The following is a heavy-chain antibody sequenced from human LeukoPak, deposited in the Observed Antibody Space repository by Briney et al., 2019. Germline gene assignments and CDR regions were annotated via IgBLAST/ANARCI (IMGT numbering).Heavy chain of an antibody. D-gene: IGHD3-16*01. Sequence: GGSLRLSCAASGSTVSSXYMSWVRQAPGKGLEWVSVIYSGGSTYYADSVKGRFTISRDNSKNTLYLQMNSLRAEDTAVYYCASEPHWGYLGSWGQGTLVTVSS. CDR3: ASEPHWGYLGS. J-gene: IGHJ5*02. CDR2: IYSGGST. CDR1: GSTVSSXY. V-gene: IGHV3-53*01.